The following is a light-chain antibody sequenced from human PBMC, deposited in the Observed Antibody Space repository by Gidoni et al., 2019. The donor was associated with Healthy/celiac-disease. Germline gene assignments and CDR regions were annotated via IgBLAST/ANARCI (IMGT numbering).Light chain of an antibody. CDR1: QSISSY. J-gene: IGKJ4*01. V-gene: IGKV1-39*01. CDR3: LT. CDR2: AAS. Sequence: DIQMTQSPSSLSASVGDRVTITCRASQSISSYLNWYQQKPGKAPKLLIYAASSLQSGVPSRFSGSGSGTDFTLTISSLQPEDFATYSGLTFGGGTKVEIK.